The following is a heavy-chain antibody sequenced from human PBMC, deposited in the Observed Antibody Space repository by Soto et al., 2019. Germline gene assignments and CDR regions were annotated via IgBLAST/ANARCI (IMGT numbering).Heavy chain of an antibody. J-gene: IGHJ5*02. D-gene: IGHD3-3*01. CDR1: GFTFSSYA. CDR3: ARVGDFWSGYPNWFDP. CDR2: ISGNAASP. V-gene: IGHV3-23*01. Sequence: PGGSLRLSCAASGFTFSSYAMNWVRQAPGKGLEWVSTISGNAASPYYADSVEGRFTISRDNSKNTLYLQMNSLRAEDTALYYCARVGDFWSGYPNWFDPWGQGTLVTVSS.